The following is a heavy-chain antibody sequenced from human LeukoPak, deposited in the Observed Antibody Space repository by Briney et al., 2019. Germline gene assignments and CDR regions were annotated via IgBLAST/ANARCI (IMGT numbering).Heavy chain of an antibody. CDR2: ISGSGGST. CDR1: GFTFSSYA. J-gene: IGHJ4*02. CDR3: ARGVYGSRSTSLADF. V-gene: IGHV3-23*01. Sequence: GGSLRLSCAASGFTFSSYAMSWVRQAPGKGLEWVSAISGSGGSTYYADSVKGRFTISRDNSKNTLYLQMNSLRPEDTAVYYCARGVYGSRSTSLADFWGQGTLVTVSS. D-gene: IGHD3-10*01.